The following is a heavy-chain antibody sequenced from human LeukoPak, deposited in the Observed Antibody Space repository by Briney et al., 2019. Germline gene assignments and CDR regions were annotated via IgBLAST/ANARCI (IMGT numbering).Heavy chain of an antibody. CDR2: SKSDGSST. CDR1: GFTFSSYW. D-gene: IGHD2-2*01. Sequence: PGGSLRLSCAGSGFTFSSYWMHWVRQAPGKGLVWVARSKSDGSSTSYADSVKGRFTIYRGNAKNTLWLRMNSLRGEDTAVYYCGREFVPAPRGIDSWGQGTLVTVSP. CDR3: GREFVPAPRGIDS. J-gene: IGHJ5*01. V-gene: IGHV3-74*01.